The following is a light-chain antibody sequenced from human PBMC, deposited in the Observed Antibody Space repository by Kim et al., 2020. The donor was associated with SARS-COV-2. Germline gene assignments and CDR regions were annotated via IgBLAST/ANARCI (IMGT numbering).Light chain of an antibody. Sequence: GDRVPNPCRASQRISSWLAWYQQKPGKAPKLLIYDASSLERGVPSRFSGSGSGTEFTLTISSLQPDDFATYYCQQYNSYLLTFGGGTKVDIK. CDR2: DAS. CDR3: QQYNSYLLT. J-gene: IGKJ4*01. V-gene: IGKV1-5*01. CDR1: QRISSW.